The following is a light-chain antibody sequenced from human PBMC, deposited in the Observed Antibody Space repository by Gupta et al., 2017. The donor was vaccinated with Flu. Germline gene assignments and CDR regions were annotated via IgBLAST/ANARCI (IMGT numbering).Light chain of an antibody. Sequence: VLTQSPGTLSLSPGDRATLSCRASQSFSGNFLAWYQQKPGQSPRLLIYGASSRATGVPERFSGSESGTDVTLTISRLEPEDFAIYYCQQYGNSPPWTFGQGTKVEGK. CDR1: QSFSGNF. J-gene: IGKJ1*01. V-gene: IGKV3-20*01. CDR3: QQYGNSPPWT. CDR2: GAS.